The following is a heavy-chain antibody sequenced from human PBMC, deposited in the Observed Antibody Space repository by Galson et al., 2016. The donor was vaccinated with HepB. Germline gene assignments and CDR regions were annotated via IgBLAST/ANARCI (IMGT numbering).Heavy chain of an antibody. J-gene: IGHJ4*02. D-gene: IGHD7-27*01. CDR2: ISDSGCTS. V-gene: IGHV3-23*01. Sequence: SLRLSCAASGFTFSSYAMSWVRQAPGKGLEWVSGISDSGCTSYHTDSVKGRFTISRDSSKNTLYLHMNSLRVDDTAVYYCSRDFTGARDSWGQGTLVTVSS. CDR3: SRDFTGARDS. CDR1: GFTFSSYA.